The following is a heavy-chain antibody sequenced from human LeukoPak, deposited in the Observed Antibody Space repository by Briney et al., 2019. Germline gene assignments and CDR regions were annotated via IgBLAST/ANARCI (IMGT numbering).Heavy chain of an antibody. CDR2: ISRSGSTK. D-gene: IGHD2-15*01. CDR1: GFTFSSYE. J-gene: IGHJ6*03. V-gene: IGHV3-48*03. Sequence: PGGSLRLSCAASGFTFSSYEMNWVRQAPGKGLEWVSSISRSGSTKYYVDSVKGRFTISRDNAKNSLFLQMNSLRAEDTAVYYCARVLRYCSGGNCYSGGLGYMDVWGKGTTVTISS. CDR3: ARVLRYCSGGNCYSGGLGYMDV.